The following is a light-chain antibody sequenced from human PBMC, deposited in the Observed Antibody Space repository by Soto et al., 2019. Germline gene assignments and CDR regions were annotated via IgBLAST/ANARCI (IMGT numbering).Light chain of an antibody. CDR2: GAS. CDR3: QQRIHWPPFT. CDR1: QSVGTY. Sequence: ETVLTQSPATLSLSPGERATLSCRASQSVGTYLAWYQQRPGQAPRLLIYGASNRATGIPARFSGSGSGTDFTPTISSLEPEDFAVYYCQQRIHWPPFTFGPGTKVDLK. J-gene: IGKJ3*01. V-gene: IGKV3-11*01.